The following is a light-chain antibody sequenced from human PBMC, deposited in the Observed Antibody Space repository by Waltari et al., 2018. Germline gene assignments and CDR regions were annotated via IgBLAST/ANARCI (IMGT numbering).Light chain of an antibody. CDR1: QSVYKHL. V-gene: IGKV3-20*01. Sequence: EIVLTQFPGTLSLSPGEGATLSCRASQSVYKHLFAWYQKKSGQAPRLLIYDVSKRATGIPDRFSGSGSGTDFTLTISRLEPEDFAVYYCQQHGSTPVTFGQGTKLEVK. CDR2: DVS. CDR3: QQHGSTPVT. J-gene: IGKJ2*01.